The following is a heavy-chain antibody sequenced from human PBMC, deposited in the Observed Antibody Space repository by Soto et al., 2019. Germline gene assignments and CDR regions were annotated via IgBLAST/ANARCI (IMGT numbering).Heavy chain of an antibody. CDR3: ARSALGLSTIKIHEF. CDR2: IFYSGNT. V-gene: IGHV4-39*01. J-gene: IGHJ4*02. D-gene: IGHD2-2*01. CDR1: GDSISSSSYY. Sequence: QLQLQESGPGLVKPSETLSLTCTVSGDSISSSSYYWAWIRQPPGKGLEWVGSIFYSGNTYYNPSHESRVTISVDTSKRQFSLQLPSVTAADTAISYCARSALGLSTIKIHEFWCQGSLVTVSS.